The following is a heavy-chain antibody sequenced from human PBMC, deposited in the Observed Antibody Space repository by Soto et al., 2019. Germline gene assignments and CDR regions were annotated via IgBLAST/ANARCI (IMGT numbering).Heavy chain of an antibody. CDR1: GGSISSGGYY. J-gene: IGHJ5*02. D-gene: IGHD4-17*01. CDR2: IYYSGST. CDR3: ARVRDYLPNNWFDP. Sequence: QVQLQESGPGLVKPSQTLSLTCTVSGGSISSGGYYWSWIRQHPGKGLEWIGYIYYSGSTYNNPSLKCRVTISVDTSKNQFSLKLSSVTAADTAVYYCARVRDYLPNNWFDPWGQGTLVTVSS. V-gene: IGHV4-31*03.